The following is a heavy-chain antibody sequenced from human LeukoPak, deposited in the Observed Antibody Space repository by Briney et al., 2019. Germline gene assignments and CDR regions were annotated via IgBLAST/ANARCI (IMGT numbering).Heavy chain of an antibody. V-gene: IGHV1-2*02. Sequence: ASVEVSCKASGYTFTGYYMHWVRQAPGQGLEWMGWINPNSGGTNYAQKFQGRVTMTRDTSISTAYMELSRLRSDDTAVYYCARGMTTVKGEDYWGQGTLVTVSS. D-gene: IGHD4-11*01. J-gene: IGHJ4*02. CDR1: GYTFTGYY. CDR3: ARGMTTVKGEDY. CDR2: INPNSGGT.